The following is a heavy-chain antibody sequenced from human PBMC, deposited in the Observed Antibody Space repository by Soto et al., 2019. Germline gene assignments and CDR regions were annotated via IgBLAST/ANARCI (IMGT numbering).Heavy chain of an antibody. V-gene: IGHV3-33*01. D-gene: IGHD3-10*01. Sequence: VQLVESGGGVVQPGRSLRLSCAASGFTFSSYGMHWVRQAPGKGLEWVAVIWYDGSNKYYADSVKGRFTISRDNSKNTLYLQMNSLRAEGTAVYYCARGYYGSGSHSHPFDYWGQGSLVAVSS. CDR3: ARGYYGSGSHSHPFDY. CDR2: IWYDGSNK. J-gene: IGHJ4*02. CDR1: GFTFSSYG.